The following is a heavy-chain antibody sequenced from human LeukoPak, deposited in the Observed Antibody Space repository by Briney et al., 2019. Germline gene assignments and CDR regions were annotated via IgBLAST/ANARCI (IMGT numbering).Heavy chain of an antibody. CDR3: AGDSNYYDNGAYYDAFDM. V-gene: IGHV3-7*05. CDR2: IKEDGSEK. J-gene: IGHJ3*02. D-gene: IGHD3-22*01. CDR1: GFTFGNYW. Sequence: PGGSLRLSCAASGFTFGNYWMTWVRQAPGKGLEWVANIKEDGSEKYYVDSAKGRFTISRDNAKNSLYPQMNSLRAEDTAVYYCAGDSNYYDNGAYYDAFDMWGQGTMVTVSS.